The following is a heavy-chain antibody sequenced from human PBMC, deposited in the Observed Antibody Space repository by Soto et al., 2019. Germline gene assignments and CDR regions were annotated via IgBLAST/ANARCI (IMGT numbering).Heavy chain of an antibody. CDR3: ARYLHDSGTXDY. CDR1: GYTFTGYY. J-gene: IGHJ4*02. CDR2: INPNSGGT. D-gene: IGHD3-10*01. V-gene: IGHV1-2*04. Sequence: GASVKVSCKASGYTFTGYYMHWLRQAPGQGLEWMGWINPNSGGTNYAQKFQGWITMTRDTSISTAYMELSRLRSDDTAVYYCARYLHDSGTXDYWGQGTLVTVSS.